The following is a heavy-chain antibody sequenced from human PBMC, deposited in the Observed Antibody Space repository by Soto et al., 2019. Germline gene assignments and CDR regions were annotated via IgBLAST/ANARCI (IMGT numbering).Heavy chain of an antibody. Sequence: PSEPQSLTCTVADRSVSSGDYCWSWLRQPPGEGLEWIGNVYYSGTTNYNPSLKSRVTISTDTSNNQFSLRLTSVSAADTAVYYCARLYGYCIRNSCHGHYAMDVWCQGTTVP. CDR2: VYYSGTT. D-gene: IGHD2-2*01. CDR1: DRSVSSGDYC. V-gene: IGHV4-61*08. CDR3: ARLYGYCIRNSCHGHYAMDV. J-gene: IGHJ6*02.